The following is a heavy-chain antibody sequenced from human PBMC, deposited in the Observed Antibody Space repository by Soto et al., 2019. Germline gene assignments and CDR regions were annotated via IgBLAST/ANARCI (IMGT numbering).Heavy chain of an antibody. CDR1: GYTFTSYG. J-gene: IGHJ6*03. Sequence: ASVKVSCKTSGYTFTSYGISWVRQAPGQGLEWMGWINYNDNTNYAQTLQGRVTMTTDTSTSTAYMELRSLRSDDTAVYYCARVMITFGGVIADFDYYYYMDVWGKGTTVTVSS. CDR3: ARVMITFGGVIADFDYYYYMDV. V-gene: IGHV1-18*01. CDR2: INYNDNT. D-gene: IGHD3-16*02.